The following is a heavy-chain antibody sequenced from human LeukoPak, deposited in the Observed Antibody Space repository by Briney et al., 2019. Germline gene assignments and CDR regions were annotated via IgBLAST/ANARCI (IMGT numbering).Heavy chain of an antibody. CDR2: TYYRSKWYN. D-gene: IGHD5-12*01. CDR3: ARDSSGASSYYSYGMDV. Sequence: SQTLSLTCAISGDSVSSNGAAWNWIRQSPSRGLEWLGRTYYRSKWYNDYAVSVKSRITINPDTSKNQFSLQLKSVTPEDTAVYYGARDSSGASSYYSYGMDVWGQGTTVTVSS. J-gene: IGHJ6*02. V-gene: IGHV6-1*01. CDR1: GDSVSSNGAA.